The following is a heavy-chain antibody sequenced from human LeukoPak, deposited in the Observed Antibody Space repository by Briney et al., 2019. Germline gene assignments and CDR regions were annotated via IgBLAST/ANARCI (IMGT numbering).Heavy chain of an antibody. V-gene: IGHV3-23*01. CDR2: ISGSGGST. J-gene: IGHJ4*02. CDR1: GFTFSSYA. CDR3: AKGADVLIPAAGSLFDY. D-gene: IGHD6-13*01. Sequence: GGSLRLSCAASGFTFSSYAMSWVRQVPGKGLEWVSAISGSGGSTDYADSVKGRVTIPRDNSKNTLYLQMNSLRAEDTAVYYCAKGADVLIPAAGSLFDYWGQGTLVTLSS.